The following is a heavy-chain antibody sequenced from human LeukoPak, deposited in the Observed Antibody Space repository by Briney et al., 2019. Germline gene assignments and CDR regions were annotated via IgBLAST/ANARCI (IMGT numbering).Heavy chain of an antibody. D-gene: IGHD3-22*01. V-gene: IGHV3-30*02. J-gene: IGHJ4*02. CDR1: GFTFSNYG. Sequence: GGSLSLSCAASGFTFSNYGMHWVRQAPGKGLEWVAFIRYDGTNKYYADSVKGRLTISRDNSKNTLYLQMNSLRAEDTAVYYCAKEKKYYYDSTGYPGYDYWGQGTLVTVSS. CDR3: AKEKKYYYDSTGYPGYDY. CDR2: IRYDGTNK.